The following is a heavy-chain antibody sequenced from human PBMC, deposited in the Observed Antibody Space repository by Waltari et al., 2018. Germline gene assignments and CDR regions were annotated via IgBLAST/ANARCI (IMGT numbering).Heavy chain of an antibody. CDR2: ITGSGSTK. CDR3: AREDYYGSGSVDY. CDR1: GFSFPTYT. Sequence: ELQLVESGGDLVQPGGSLRLSCAASGFSFPTYTMNWVRQASGKGLEWVSYITGSGSTKFYGDAVKGRFTISRDNAKNSLYLQMDSLRVEDTAIYYCAREDYYGSGSVDYWGQGTLVTVSS. J-gene: IGHJ4*02. D-gene: IGHD3-10*01. V-gene: IGHV3-48*04.